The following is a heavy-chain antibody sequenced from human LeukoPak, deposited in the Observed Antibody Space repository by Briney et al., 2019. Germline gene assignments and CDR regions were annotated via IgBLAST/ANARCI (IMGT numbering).Heavy chain of an antibody. V-gene: IGHV3-30*04. Sequence: PGGSLRLSCAASGFTFSSYAMHWVRQAPGKGLEWVAVISYDGSNKYYADSVKGRFTISRDNSKNTLYLQMNGLRAEDTAVYYCARVRGYSGYDSLDYWGQGTLVTVSS. CDR2: ISYDGSNK. J-gene: IGHJ4*02. CDR1: GFTFSSYA. D-gene: IGHD5-12*01. CDR3: ARVRGYSGYDSLDY.